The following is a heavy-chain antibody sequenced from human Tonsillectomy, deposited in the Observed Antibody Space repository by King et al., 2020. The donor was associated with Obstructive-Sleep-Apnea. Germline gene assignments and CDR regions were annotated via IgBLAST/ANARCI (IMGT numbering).Heavy chain of an antibody. Sequence: VQLVESGGGLVQPGRSLRLSCAASGFTFDDYAMHWVRQAPGKGLEWVSGISWNSGSIGYADSVKGRFTISRDNAKNSLYLQMNSLRAEDTALYYCAKSQGYSSSWYEGVGDYWGQGTLVTVSS. CDR3: AKSQGYSSSWYEGVGDY. CDR2: ISWNSGSI. J-gene: IGHJ4*02. CDR1: GFTFDDYA. D-gene: IGHD6-13*01. V-gene: IGHV3-9*01.